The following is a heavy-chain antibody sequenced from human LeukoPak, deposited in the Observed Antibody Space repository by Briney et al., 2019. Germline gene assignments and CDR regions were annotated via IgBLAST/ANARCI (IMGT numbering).Heavy chain of an antibody. Sequence: AASVKVSCKASGYAFTSYGISWLRQAPGQGLEWMGWISAYNGNTNYAQKLQGRVTMTTDTSTSTAYMELRSLRSDDTAVYYCARDRITMVRGVTLRPYDYWGQGTLVTVSS. CDR1: GYAFTSYG. D-gene: IGHD3-10*01. CDR3: ARDRITMVRGVTLRPYDY. CDR2: ISAYNGNT. J-gene: IGHJ4*02. V-gene: IGHV1-18*01.